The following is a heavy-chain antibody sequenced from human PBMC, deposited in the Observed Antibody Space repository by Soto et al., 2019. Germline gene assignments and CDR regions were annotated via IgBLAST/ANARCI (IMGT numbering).Heavy chain of an antibody. D-gene: IGHD3-3*01. V-gene: IGHV4-61*01. CDR1: GDSVTSTSYY. CDR3: AREEAVLRGSNWFDA. Sequence: SETLSLTCTVSGDSVTSTSYYWSWVRQSPGRGLEWLGYSYYNGDTNYNPSLKSRVTISVDTAKNQFSLKLTSLTAAATSVYYCAREEAVLRGSNWFDAGGQGIQVTVSS. J-gene: IGHJ5*02. CDR2: SYYNGDT.